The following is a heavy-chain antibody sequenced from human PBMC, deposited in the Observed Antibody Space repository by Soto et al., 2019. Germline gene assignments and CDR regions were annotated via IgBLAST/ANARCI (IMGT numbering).Heavy chain of an antibody. CDR1: NCSIISGCYS. J-gene: IGHJ6*02. D-gene: IGHD3-10*01. V-gene: IGHV4-30-2*01. CDR2: IYPTGKT. Sequence: SATXSLSGALANCSIISGCYSWSWIRQTPGNVLEWIGYIYPTGKTYYNPSLKNRDTLSIDTSQNQFSLQLTSVTAADTAVYYCATDTKGPENRWGVWGQGTTVTV. CDR3: ATDTKGPENRWGV.